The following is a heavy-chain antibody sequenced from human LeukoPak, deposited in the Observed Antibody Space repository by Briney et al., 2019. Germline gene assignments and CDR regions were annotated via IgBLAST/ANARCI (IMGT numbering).Heavy chain of an antibody. D-gene: IGHD1-26*01. V-gene: IGHV3-13*01. CDR3: VREIRENAVGLPATRNYYYGLDV. CDR2: IGAGGDT. Sequence: GGSLRFSCAASGFIFGHYDMHWVRQPTGQGLEWVSAIGAGGDTYHTDSVKGRFTISRENAMNSLYLQMNSLRAEDTAVYYCVREIRENAVGLPATRNYYYGLDVWGLGTTVTVS. CDR1: GFIFGHYD. J-gene: IGHJ6*02.